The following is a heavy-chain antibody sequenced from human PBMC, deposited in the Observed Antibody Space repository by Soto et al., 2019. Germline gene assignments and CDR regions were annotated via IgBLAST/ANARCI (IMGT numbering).Heavy chain of an antibody. D-gene: IGHD3-3*01. V-gene: IGHV5-51*01. CDR3: ARLLQYDFWNGQNWFDP. CDR1: GYSFVSYW. CDR2: IYPGDSNT. J-gene: IGHJ5*02. Sequence: GESLKISCKTSGYSFVSYWIGWVRQMPGKGLEWMAIIYPGDSNTRYSPSFQGQVTISADKSISTVYLQWSSLKASDTAIYYCARLLQYDFWNGQNWFDPWGQGTLVTVSS.